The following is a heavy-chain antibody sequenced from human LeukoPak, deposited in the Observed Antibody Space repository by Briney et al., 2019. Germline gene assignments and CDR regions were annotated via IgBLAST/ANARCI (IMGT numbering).Heavy chain of an antibody. CDR1: GFTFSSYG. CDR2: LSAGGDNT. V-gene: IGHV3-23*01. J-gene: IGHJ4*02. Sequence: PGGSLRLSCAASGFTFSSYGMNWVRQAPGKGLEWVSGLSAGGDNTYYAHSVKGRFTISRDNSKNTLYLQMNSLRVEDTAVYYCAKDTDSGSYAPFDYWGQGTLVTVSS. CDR3: AKDTDSGSYAPFDY. D-gene: IGHD3-10*01.